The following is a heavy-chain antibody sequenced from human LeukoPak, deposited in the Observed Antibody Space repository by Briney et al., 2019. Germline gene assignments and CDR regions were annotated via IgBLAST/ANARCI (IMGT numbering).Heavy chain of an antibody. CDR1: GGSISSTNYY. Sequence: SETLSLTCTVSGGSISSTNYYWGWIRQPPGKGLEWIGSIYYSGSTYYNPSLKSRVTISVDTSKNQLSLKLSSVTAADTAVYYCARRGLYDSTGYYSFDYWGQGSLVTVSS. CDR2: IYYSGST. J-gene: IGHJ4*02. CDR3: ARRGLYDSTGYYSFDY. D-gene: IGHD3-22*01. V-gene: IGHV4-39*07.